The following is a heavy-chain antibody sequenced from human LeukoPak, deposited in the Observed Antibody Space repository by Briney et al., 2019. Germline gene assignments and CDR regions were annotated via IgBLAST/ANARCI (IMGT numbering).Heavy chain of an antibody. J-gene: IGHJ4*02. CDR2: IRSDGANK. V-gene: IGHV3-30*02. CDR3: ARDKGDFWSGYSNPYYFDY. CDR1: GVTFSSHV. Sequence: GGSLRLSCAASGVTFSSHVMHWVRQAPGKGLEWVAFIRSDGANKDYADSLKGRFLISRDNSKNTLYLQMNSLRTEDTAVYYCARDKGDFWSGYSNPYYFDYWGQGTLVTVSS. D-gene: IGHD3-3*01.